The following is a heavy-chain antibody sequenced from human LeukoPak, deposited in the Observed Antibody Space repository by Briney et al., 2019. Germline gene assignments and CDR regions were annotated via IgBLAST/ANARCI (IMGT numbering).Heavy chain of an antibody. Sequence: GGSLRLSCAASGFTFSSYSMNWVRQAPGKGLVWVSRINSDGSRTNYAESVKGRFTISRDNAKNTLYLQMNSLRDEDTAVYYCARDWFHAIDYWGQGTLVTVSS. D-gene: IGHD2/OR15-2a*01. V-gene: IGHV3-74*01. J-gene: IGHJ4*02. CDR2: INSDGSRT. CDR1: GFTFSSYS. CDR3: ARDWFHAIDY.